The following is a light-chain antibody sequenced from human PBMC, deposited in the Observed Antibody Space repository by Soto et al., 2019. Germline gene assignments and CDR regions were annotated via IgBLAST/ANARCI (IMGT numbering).Light chain of an antibody. CDR1: SSNLGDNT. V-gene: IGLV1-44*01. CDR3: AARDASLDGYV. CDR2: SYD. Sequence: QSVLTQPPSASGTPGXRVTISCSTSSSNLGDNTVNWYQHVPGTAPKLLIYSYDQRPSGVPDRFSGSKSGTSASPAISGLQSEDEADYYCAARDASLDGYVFGTGTKVTVL. J-gene: IGLJ1*01.